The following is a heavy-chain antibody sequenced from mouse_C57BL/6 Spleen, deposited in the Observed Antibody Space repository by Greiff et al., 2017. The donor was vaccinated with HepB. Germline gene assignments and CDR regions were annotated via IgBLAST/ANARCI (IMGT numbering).Heavy chain of an antibody. CDR3: ASYDSYAMDY. V-gene: IGHV5-6*01. J-gene: IGHJ4*01. CDR1: GFTFSSYG. D-gene: IGHD2-3*01. CDR2: ISSGGSYT. Sequence: EVKLMESGGDLVKPGGSLKLSCAASGFTFSSYGMSWVRQTPDKRLEWVATISSGGSYTYYPDSVKGRFTISRDNAKNTLYLQMSSLKSEDTAMYYCASYDSYAMDYWGQGTSVTVSS.